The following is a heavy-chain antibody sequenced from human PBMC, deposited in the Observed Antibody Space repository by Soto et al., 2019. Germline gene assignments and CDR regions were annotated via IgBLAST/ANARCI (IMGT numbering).Heavy chain of an antibody. CDR1: GYTFTSYG. V-gene: IGHV1-18*01. D-gene: IGHD1-26*01. CDR2: ISAYNGNT. Sequence: QVNLVQSGAEVKKPGASVKVSCKASGYTFTSYGISWVRQAPGQGLEWMGWISAYNGNTNYAQKLQGRVTMTTDTSTSTADMELRSLRADETAVYYCSRTVGASYAFDIGGQGTRFTFSS. J-gene: IGHJ3*02. CDR3: SRTVGASYAFDI.